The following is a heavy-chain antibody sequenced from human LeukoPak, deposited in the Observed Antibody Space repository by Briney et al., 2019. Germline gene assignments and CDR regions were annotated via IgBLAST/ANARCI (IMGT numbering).Heavy chain of an antibody. Sequence: GGSVTLSCAASGFTVSSNYMSLVRQAPRKGLEGVSVIYSDCSTYYADPQQVRFTISRHNSKNTQDLQMNSLRAADPAVDYCARGGDYGGNPPGRHYYYYYYMDVWGKGTTVTVSS. V-gene: IGHV3-53*01. CDR2: IYSDCST. D-gene: IGHD4-23*01. CDR1: GFTVSSNY. J-gene: IGHJ6*03. CDR3: ARGGDYGGNPPGRHYYYYYYMDV.